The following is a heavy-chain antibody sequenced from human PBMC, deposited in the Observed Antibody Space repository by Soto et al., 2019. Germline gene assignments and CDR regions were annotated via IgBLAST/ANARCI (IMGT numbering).Heavy chain of an antibody. CDR3: ARAGIAVAGPYYYYGMDV. V-gene: IGHV3-74*01. CDR2: INSDGSST. CDR1: GFTFSSYW. J-gene: IGHJ6*02. Sequence: EVQLVESGGGLVQPGGSLRLSCAASGFTFSSYWMHWVRQAPGKGLVWVSRINSDGSSTSYADSVKGRFTISRDNAKNTLYLQMNSLRAEHTAVYYCARAGIAVAGPYYYYGMDVWGQGTTVTVSS. D-gene: IGHD6-19*01.